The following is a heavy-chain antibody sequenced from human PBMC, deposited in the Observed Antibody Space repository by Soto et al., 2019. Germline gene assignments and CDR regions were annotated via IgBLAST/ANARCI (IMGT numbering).Heavy chain of an antibody. D-gene: IGHD3-16*01. Sequence: PGGSLRLSCAASGFTFSNYGMNWVRQAPGKGLEWVSVISGSGGSTYFADSVKGRFTISRDTSTNTLYLQMNSLRVEDTAVYYCASFGTPSARRARFDYWGQGTLVTVAS. J-gene: IGHJ4*02. CDR2: ISGSGGST. V-gene: IGHV3-23*01. CDR1: GFTFSNYG. CDR3: ASFGTPSARRARFDY.